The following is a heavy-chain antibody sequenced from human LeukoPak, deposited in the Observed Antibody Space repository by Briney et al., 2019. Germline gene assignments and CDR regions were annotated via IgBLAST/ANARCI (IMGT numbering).Heavy chain of an antibody. CDR2: INGDGSST. J-gene: IGHJ4*02. CDR1: GFTFSSYW. Sequence: PRGSLRHSCAGAGFTFSSYWMHWVRQAPGKGLVWVSRINGDGSSTTYADSVKGRFTISRDNAKNTLYLQMNSLRAEDTAVYYCASPSSGTLDYWGQGNLVTVSS. V-gene: IGHV3-74*01. CDR3: ASPSSGTLDY. D-gene: IGHD6-19*01.